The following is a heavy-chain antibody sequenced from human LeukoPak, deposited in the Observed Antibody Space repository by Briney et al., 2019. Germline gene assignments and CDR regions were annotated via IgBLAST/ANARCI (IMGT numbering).Heavy chain of an antibody. J-gene: IGHJ4*02. CDR1: GFTFNTYT. D-gene: IGHD6-13*01. CDR2: IKQDGSEK. V-gene: IGHV3-7*03. Sequence: GGSLRLSCAASGFTFNTYTMNWVRQAPGKGLEWVANIKQDGSEKYYVDSVKGRFTISRDNAKNSLYLQMNSLRAEDTAFYYCAKDISVAAAEGGDFDSWGQGTLVTVSS. CDR3: AKDISVAAAEGGDFDS.